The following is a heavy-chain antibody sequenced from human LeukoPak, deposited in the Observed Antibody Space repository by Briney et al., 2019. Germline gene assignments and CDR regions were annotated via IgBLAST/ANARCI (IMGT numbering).Heavy chain of an antibody. CDR1: GFTFSSYS. V-gene: IGHV3-21*01. J-gene: IGHJ5*02. CDR2: ISSSSSYI. CDR3: ARTGTLGNWFDP. D-gene: IGHD3-10*01. Sequence: GGSLRLSCAASGFTFSSYSMNWVRQAPGKGLEWVSSISSSSSYIYYADSVKGRFTISRDNAKNSLYLQMNSLRAEDTAVYYCARTGTLGNWFDPWGQGTLVAVSS.